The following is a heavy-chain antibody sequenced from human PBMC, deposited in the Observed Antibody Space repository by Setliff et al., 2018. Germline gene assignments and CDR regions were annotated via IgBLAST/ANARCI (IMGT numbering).Heavy chain of an antibody. Sequence: PLETLSLTCTVSGDSINNFYWTWIRQPPGKGLEWIGYIYHSGGTSYNPSLKSRVTISVDTSKNQFSLRLISVTAADTAVYYCARGGTFRYFDYWGQGTPVTVSS. J-gene: IGHJ4*02. CDR1: GDSINNFY. CDR2: IYHSGGT. V-gene: IGHV4-59*01. D-gene: IGHD5-12*01. CDR3: ARGGTFRYFDY.